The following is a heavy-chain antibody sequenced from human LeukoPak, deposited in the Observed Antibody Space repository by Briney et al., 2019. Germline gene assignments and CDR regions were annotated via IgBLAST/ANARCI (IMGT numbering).Heavy chain of an antibody. J-gene: IGHJ4*02. V-gene: IGHV3-23*01. CDR1: GFTFSTYA. Sequence: GGSLRLSCAASGFTFSTYAMSWVRQAPGKGLEWVSAINGRGDSTFYADSVKGQFTISRDNSKSTVYLQMNSLRADDTAVYYCAKERQTGDYFTSDFWGQGTLVTVSS. CDR3: AKERQTGDYFTSDF. CDR2: INGRGDST. D-gene: IGHD4-17*01.